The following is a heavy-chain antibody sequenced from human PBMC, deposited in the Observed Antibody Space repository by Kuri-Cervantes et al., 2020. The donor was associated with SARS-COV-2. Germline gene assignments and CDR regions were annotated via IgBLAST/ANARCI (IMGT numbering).Heavy chain of an antibody. Sequence: GESLKISCVASGFTFSNYAMGWVRQGPGKGLEWVSVIYVGNRSTNYADSVKGRFTIARDDSKNTLYLQMNSLKTEDTAVYYCTTDWLAVAGTGDFDYWGQGTLVTVSS. J-gene: IGHJ4*02. V-gene: IGHV3-23*03. CDR2: IYVGNRST. CDR3: TTDWLAVAGTGDFDY. D-gene: IGHD6-19*01. CDR1: GFTFSNYA.